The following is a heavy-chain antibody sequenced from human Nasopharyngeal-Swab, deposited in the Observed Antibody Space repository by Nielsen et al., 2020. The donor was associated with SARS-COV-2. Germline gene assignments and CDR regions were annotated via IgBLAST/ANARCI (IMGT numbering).Heavy chain of an antibody. CDR2: ISHDGRFE. V-gene: IGHV3-30*03. CDR3: ARDSPITIFGVVITTPVDY. Sequence: WIRQPPGKGLEWVTIISHDGRFESYADSVKGRFTISRDTSKNTLSLQMSSLRTEDTAVYYCARDSPITIFGVVITTPVDYWGQGTLVTVSS. D-gene: IGHD3-3*01. J-gene: IGHJ4*02.